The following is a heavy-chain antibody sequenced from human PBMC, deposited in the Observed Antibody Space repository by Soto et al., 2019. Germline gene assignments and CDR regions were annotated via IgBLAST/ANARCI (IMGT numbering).Heavy chain of an antibody. CDR1: TFIFKNAW. CDR2: IKTKTEGGTT. CDR3: TAGLGRTEDDI. Sequence: EAQLVESGGDLVKPGGSLRLSCAASTFIFKNAWMSWVRQAPGKGLEWVGRIKTKTEGGTTDYAAPVKGRFAISRDDSKDTMYLQMNSLRTEDTAIYYCTAGLGRTEDDIWGQGTLVTVSS. J-gene: IGHJ4*02. V-gene: IGHV3-15*01. D-gene: IGHD7-27*01.